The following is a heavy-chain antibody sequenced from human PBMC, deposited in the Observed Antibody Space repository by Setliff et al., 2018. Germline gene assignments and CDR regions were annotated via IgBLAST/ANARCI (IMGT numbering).Heavy chain of an antibody. CDR3: ARDRRPFNWGGNDAFDI. CDR2: ISSSGSTI. D-gene: IGHD7-27*01. Sequence: PGGSLRLSCAASGFTFSSYEMNWVRQAPGKGLEWVSYISSSGSTIYYADSVKGRFTISRDSAKKSLYLQMNSLRAEDTAVYYCARDRRPFNWGGNDAFDIWGQGTMVT. J-gene: IGHJ3*02. V-gene: IGHV3-48*03. CDR1: GFTFSSYE.